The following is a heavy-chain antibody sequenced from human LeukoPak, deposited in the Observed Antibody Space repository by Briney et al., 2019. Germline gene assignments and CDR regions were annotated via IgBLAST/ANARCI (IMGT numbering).Heavy chain of an antibody. Sequence: PGGSLRLSCAASGFTFSSYWMSWVRQAPGKGLAWVAHINQDESEKFYEDSVKGRFSISRGNAKNSLFLQMNSLRAEDTALYYCAKALGNGSHDYWGQGTLVTVSS. CDR3: AKALGNGSHDY. V-gene: IGHV3-7*01. CDR1: GFTFSSYW. CDR2: INQDESEK. D-gene: IGHD1-26*01. J-gene: IGHJ4*02.